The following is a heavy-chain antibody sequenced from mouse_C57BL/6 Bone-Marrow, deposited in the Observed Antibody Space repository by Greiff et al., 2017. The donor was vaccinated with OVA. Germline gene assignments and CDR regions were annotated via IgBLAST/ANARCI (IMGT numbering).Heavy chain of an antibody. D-gene: IGHD1-1*02. Sequence: EVQLQQSGPELVKPGASVKISCKASGYTFTDYYMNWVKQSHGKSLEWIGDINPNNGGTSYNQKFKGKATLTVDKSSSTAYMELRSLTSEDSAVYYCARETGGYAMDYWGQGTSVTVSS. J-gene: IGHJ4*01. CDR3: ARETGGYAMDY. V-gene: IGHV1-26*01. CDR2: INPNNGGT. CDR1: GYTFTDYY.